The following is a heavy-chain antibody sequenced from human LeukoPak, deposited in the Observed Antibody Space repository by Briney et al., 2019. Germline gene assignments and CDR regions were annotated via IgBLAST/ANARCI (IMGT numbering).Heavy chain of an antibody. J-gene: IGHJ4*02. CDR2: ISYSGST. CDR1: GGSINNYY. Sequence: PSETLSLTCTVYGGSINNYYWSWIRQPPGKGLEWIGYISYSGSTDYNPSLKSRVTISVDTSKNQFSLVLTSVTAADTAGYYCTREPDTVTAGVWGQGTLVTVSS. D-gene: IGHD4-17*01. V-gene: IGHV4-59*01. CDR3: TREPDTVTAGV.